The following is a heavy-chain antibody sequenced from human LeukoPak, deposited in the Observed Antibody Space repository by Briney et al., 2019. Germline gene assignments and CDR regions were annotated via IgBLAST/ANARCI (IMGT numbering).Heavy chain of an antibody. CDR1: GFTFSSYA. D-gene: IGHD6-13*01. CDR3: ASCIAAAGRCFWVY. CDR2: ISYDGSNK. J-gene: IGHJ4*02. Sequence: GGSLRLSCAASGFTFSSYAMHWVRQAPGKGLEWVAVISYDGSNKYYADSVKGRFTISRDNAKNSLYLQMNSLRAEDTAVYYCASCIAAAGRCFWVYWGQGTLVTVSS. V-gene: IGHV3-30*04.